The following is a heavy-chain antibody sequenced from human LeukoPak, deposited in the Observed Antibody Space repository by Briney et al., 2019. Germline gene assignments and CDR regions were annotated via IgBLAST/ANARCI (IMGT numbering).Heavy chain of an antibody. CDR2: ISSSGSLV. D-gene: IGHD3-22*01. CDR1: GFDFNIYE. V-gene: IGHV3-48*03. CDR3: ATGAYDSSGYYSD. Sequence: GGSLRLSCAASGFDFNIYEMIWVRQAPGKEPEWISYISSSGSLVYYADSVKGRFTVSRDNAQKSLFLQMNSLRAEDTAVYYCATGAYDSSGYYSDWGQGTLVTVSS. J-gene: IGHJ4*02.